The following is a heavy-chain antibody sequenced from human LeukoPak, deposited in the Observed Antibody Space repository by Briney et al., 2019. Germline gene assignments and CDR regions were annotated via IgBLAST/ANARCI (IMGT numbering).Heavy chain of an antibody. Sequence: GGSLRLSCADSGFTFSSYAMSWVRQAPGKGLEWVSAISGSGGSTYYADSVKGRFTISRDNSKNTLYLQMNSLRAEDTAVYYCAKENYDILTGYPRGYFDYWGQGTLVTVSS. V-gene: IGHV3-23*01. CDR1: GFTFSSYA. CDR2: ISGSGGST. J-gene: IGHJ4*02. CDR3: AKENYDILTGYPRGYFDY. D-gene: IGHD3-9*01.